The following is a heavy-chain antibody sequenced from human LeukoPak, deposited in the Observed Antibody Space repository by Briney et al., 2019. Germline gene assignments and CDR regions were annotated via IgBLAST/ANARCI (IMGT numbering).Heavy chain of an antibody. D-gene: IGHD5-24*01. CDR3: ARGQDAYSPPQDL. V-gene: IGHV1-2*02. CDR2: INPSTGVT. J-gene: IGHJ5*02. Sequence: GASVKVSCKASGYSFTGFFIHWVRLTPGQGLEWMGCINPSTGVTKFPQRFQGRVTMTRDTSITTAYLELNTLTSDGTAVYYCARGQDAYSPPQDLWGQGTLVSVSS. CDR1: GYSFTGFF.